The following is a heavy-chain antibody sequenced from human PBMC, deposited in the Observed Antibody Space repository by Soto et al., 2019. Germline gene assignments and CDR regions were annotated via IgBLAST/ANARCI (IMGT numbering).Heavy chain of an antibody. CDR1: GYTFTSYG. Sequence: GASVKVSCKASGYTFTSYGIACVRQAPGQGLEWMGGIIPIFGTANYAQKFQGRVTITADESTSTAYMELSSLRSEDTAVYYCAREERSGWHQTLDVWGQGTTVTVSS. J-gene: IGHJ6*02. D-gene: IGHD6-19*01. CDR2: IIPIFGTA. V-gene: IGHV1-69*13. CDR3: AREERSGWHQTLDV.